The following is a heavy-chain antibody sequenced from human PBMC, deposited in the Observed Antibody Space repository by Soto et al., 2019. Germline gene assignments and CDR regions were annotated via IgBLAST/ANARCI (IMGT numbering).Heavy chain of an antibody. CDR2: IYWDDDK. Sequence: QITLKESGPTLAKPTQTLTLTCSFSGFSLSTSGVGVGWIRQPPGKALEWRALIYWDDDKRYSPFLKSRLTITKDTSKNQVVLTMTNLDPVDTATYYCAHKASSGSFAHYGMGVWGQGTTVTVSS. D-gene: IGHD3-10*01. J-gene: IGHJ6*02. CDR1: GFSLSTSGVG. V-gene: IGHV2-5*02. CDR3: AHKASSGSFAHYGMGV.